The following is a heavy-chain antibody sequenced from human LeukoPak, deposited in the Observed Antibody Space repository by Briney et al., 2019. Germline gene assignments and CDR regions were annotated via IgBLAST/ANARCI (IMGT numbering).Heavy chain of an antibody. CDR2: MNPNNGET. CDR1: GYTLTTND. CDR3: ARGRGPRTNYYYFDY. D-gene: IGHD1-1*01. Sequence: ASVKVSCKDSGYTLTTNDINWLRQAAGHGLEWMGWMNPNNGETVYAQKFQGRVSMTMATSATAAYMGLSSLRSEDTAVYYCARGRGPRTNYYYFDYGGPGTLVTVSS. J-gene: IGHJ4*02. V-gene: IGHV1-8*02.